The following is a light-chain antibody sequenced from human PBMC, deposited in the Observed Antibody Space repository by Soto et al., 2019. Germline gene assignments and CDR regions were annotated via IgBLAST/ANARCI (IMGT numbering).Light chain of an antibody. CDR3: QQYGSSPPFT. CDR1: QTFSSY. V-gene: IGKV3-20*01. Sequence: EIVLTQSPCTLSLSTGERATLSCRASQTFSSYLAWYQQKPGQAPRLLIYGASSRATGIPDRFSGSGSGTDFTLTISRLEPEDVAVYYCQQYGSSPPFTFGPGTKVDIK. J-gene: IGKJ3*01. CDR2: GAS.